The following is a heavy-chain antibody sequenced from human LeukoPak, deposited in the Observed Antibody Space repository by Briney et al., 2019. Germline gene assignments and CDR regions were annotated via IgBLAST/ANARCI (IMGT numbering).Heavy chain of an antibody. CDR2: ISGSGGST. Sequence: GGSLRLSCAASGFTFSSYAMSWVRQAPGKGLEWVSAISGSGGSTYYADSVKGRFTISRDNSKSTLYLQMNSLRAEDTAVYYCAKGVASSGYYFPFDYWGQGTLVTVSS. CDR3: AKGVASSGYYFPFDY. J-gene: IGHJ4*02. CDR1: GFTFSSYA. V-gene: IGHV3-23*01. D-gene: IGHD3-22*01.